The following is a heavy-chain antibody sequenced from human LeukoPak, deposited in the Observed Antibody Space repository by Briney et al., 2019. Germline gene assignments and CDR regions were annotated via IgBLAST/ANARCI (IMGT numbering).Heavy chain of an antibody. V-gene: IGHV3-21*01. CDR1: GFTFSSYS. Sequence: GGSLRLSCAASGFTFSSYSMNWVRQAPGKGLEWVSSIDSSSTSIYYADSVKGRFAISRDNAKNSLYLQMHSPRAADTAVYYCARVGCSGGTCYNGHWGQGTLVTVSS. CDR3: ARVGCSGGTCYNGH. D-gene: IGHD2-15*01. CDR2: IDSSSTSI. J-gene: IGHJ4*02.